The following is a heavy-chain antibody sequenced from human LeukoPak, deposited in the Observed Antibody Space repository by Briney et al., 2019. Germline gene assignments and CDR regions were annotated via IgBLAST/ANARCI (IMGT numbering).Heavy chain of an antibody. CDR3: ARSYPIVVVPAAINNWFDP. CDR2: ISAYNGNT. D-gene: IGHD2-2*02. V-gene: IGHV1-18*01. Sequence: GASVKVSCKASGYTFTSYGISWVRQAPGQGLEWMGWISAYNGNTNYAQKLQGRVTMTTDTSTSTAYMELSSLRSEDTAVYYCARSYPIVVVPAAINNWFDPWGQGTLVTVSS. CDR1: GYTFTSYG. J-gene: IGHJ5*02.